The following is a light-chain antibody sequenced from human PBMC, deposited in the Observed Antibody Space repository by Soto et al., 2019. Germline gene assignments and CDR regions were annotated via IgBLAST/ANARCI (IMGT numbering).Light chain of an antibody. J-gene: IGLJ3*02. CDR1: SSNIGSNY. CDR2: RNN. CDR3: AAWDDSLSGWV. V-gene: IGLV1-47*01. Sequence: QSVLTQPPSASGTPGQRVTISCSGSSSNIGSNYVYWYQQLPVTAPKLLIYRNNQRPSGVPGRFSGSKSGTSASLAISGLRSEDEADYYCAAWDDSLSGWVFGGGTKLTVL.